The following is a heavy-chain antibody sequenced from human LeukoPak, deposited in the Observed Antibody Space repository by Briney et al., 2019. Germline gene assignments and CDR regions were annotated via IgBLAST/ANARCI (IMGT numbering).Heavy chain of an antibody. D-gene: IGHD3-16*01. J-gene: IGHJ4*02. CDR2: IYYSGGT. Sequence: PSETLSLTCTASGDSISTYFWSWIRQPPGKGLEWIGYIYYSGGTNYNPSLKSRVTISVDTSKIQFSLKLSSVTAADTALYYCARQLIGGVMTFDYWGQGTLVTVSS. V-gene: IGHV4-59*08. CDR3: ARQLIGGVMTFDY. CDR1: GDSISTYF.